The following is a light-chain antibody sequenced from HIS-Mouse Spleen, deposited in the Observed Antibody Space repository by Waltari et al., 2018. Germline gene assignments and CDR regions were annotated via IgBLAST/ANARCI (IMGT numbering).Light chain of an antibody. CDR1: SLRSYY. CDR3: NSRDNSGNHVV. J-gene: IGLJ2*01. Sequence: SSELTQDPAVSVALGQTVRITCQGDSLRSYYASWYQQKPGQAPVIVIYGKNNRPSGNPGRFAGPSSGNTASLTITGAQAEDEADYYCNSRDNSGNHVVFGGGTKLTVL. CDR2: GKN. V-gene: IGLV3-19*01.